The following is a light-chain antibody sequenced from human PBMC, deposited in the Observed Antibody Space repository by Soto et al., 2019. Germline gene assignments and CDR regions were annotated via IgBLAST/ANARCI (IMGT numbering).Light chain of an antibody. V-gene: IGKV3-15*01. CDR3: QQCDKWPPT. J-gene: IGKJ1*01. Sequence: EIVMTHSPATLSVSLGERATLSCRASQNVRTDLAWYQQKPGQAPRLLISDASIRATGVPARFSGSGSGTEFTLTISSLQSEDFAVYYCQQCDKWPPTFGQGTKVEIK. CDR1: QNVRTD. CDR2: DAS.